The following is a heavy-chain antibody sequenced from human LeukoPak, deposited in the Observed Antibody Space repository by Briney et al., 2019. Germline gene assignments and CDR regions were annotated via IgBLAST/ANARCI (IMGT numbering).Heavy chain of an antibody. D-gene: IGHD6-13*01. CDR3: AKDLEQQLATFDY. CDR2: ISGSGGST. Sequence: GGSLRLSCAASGFTFSSYAMSWVRQAPGKGLEWVSAISGSGGSTYYADSVKGQFTISRDNSKNTLYLQMNSLRAEDTAVYYCAKDLEQQLATFDYWGQGTLVTVSS. V-gene: IGHV3-23*01. CDR1: GFTFSSYA. J-gene: IGHJ4*02.